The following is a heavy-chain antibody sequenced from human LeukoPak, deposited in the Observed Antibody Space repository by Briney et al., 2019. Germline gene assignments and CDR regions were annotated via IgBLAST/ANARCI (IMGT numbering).Heavy chain of an antibody. CDR3: APRGRVLLWFGEPGDWFDP. D-gene: IGHD3-10*01. Sequence: PSQTLSLTCTVSGGSISSGRYYWNWIRQPAGKGLEWIGRIYTSGSTNYNPSLKSRITISVDTSKNQFSLKLSSVTAADTAVYYCAPRGRVLLWFGEPGDWFDPWGQGTLVTVSS. CDR1: GGSISSGRYY. CDR2: IYTSGST. V-gene: IGHV4-61*02. J-gene: IGHJ5*02.